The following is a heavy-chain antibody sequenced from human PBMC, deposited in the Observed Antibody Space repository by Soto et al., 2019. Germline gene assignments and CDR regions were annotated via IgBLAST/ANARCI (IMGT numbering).Heavy chain of an antibody. CDR3: ARHGSRDFFWGSYRYPVSNWCDH. D-gene: IGHD3-16*02. CDR1: GSSISSSSYY. CDR2: IYYSGST. Sequence: SETLSLTCTFSGSSISSSSYYWGWIRQPPGKGLEWIGSIYYSGSTYYNPSLKSRVTISVDTSKNQFSLKLSSVTAADTGVYYCARHGSRDFFWGSYRYPVSNWCDHWGQGTEVTGSS. J-gene: IGHJ5*02. V-gene: IGHV4-39*01.